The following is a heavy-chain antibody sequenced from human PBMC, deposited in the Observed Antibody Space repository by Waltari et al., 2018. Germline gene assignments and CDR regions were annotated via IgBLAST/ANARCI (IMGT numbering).Heavy chain of an antibody. J-gene: IGHJ4*02. CDR3: ARDSGIPGAYGAHREFDY. V-gene: IGHV1-18*01. CDR1: GYTFPTFG. CDR2: ISAYNGNT. Sequence: QVQLVQSGAEVKKPGASVKFSCKASGYTFPTFGISWVRQAPGQGLEWMGWISAYNGNTNLAQKLQGRVTMTTDSSTSTAYMELRSLRSDDTAVFYCARDSGIPGAYGAHREFDYWGQGTLVTVSS. D-gene: IGHD4-17*01.